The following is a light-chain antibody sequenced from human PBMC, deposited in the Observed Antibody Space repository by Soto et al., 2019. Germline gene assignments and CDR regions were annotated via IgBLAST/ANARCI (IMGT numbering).Light chain of an antibody. Sequence: QSALTQPASVSGSPGQSITISCTGTSSDIGSYNLVSWYQQNPGKAPKLMIYEGSKRPSGVSNRFSGSKSGNTASLTISGLQAEDEADYYCCSYAGSFFWVFVGGTQLTVL. V-gene: IGLV2-23*01. J-gene: IGLJ3*02. CDR2: EGS. CDR1: SSDIGSYNL. CDR3: CSYAGSFFWV.